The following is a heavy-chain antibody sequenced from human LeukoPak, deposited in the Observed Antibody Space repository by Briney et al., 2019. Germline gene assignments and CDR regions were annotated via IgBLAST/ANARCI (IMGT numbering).Heavy chain of an antibody. V-gene: IGHV4-59*01. D-gene: IGHD3-22*01. CDR1: GGSISSYY. CDR3: ARAWDSSGYYRGGFGYYFDY. J-gene: IGHJ4*02. Sequence: SETLSLTCTVSGGSISSYYWSWIRQPPGKGLEWIGYIYYSGSTNYNPSLKSPVTISVDTSKNQFSLKLSSVTAADTAVYYCARAWDSSGYYRGGFGYYFDYWGQGTLVTVSS. CDR2: IYYSGST.